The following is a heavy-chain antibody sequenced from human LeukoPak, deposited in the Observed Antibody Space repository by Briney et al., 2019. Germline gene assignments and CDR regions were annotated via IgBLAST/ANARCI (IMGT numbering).Heavy chain of an antibody. V-gene: IGHV3-30-3*01. CDR3: ARDSSTLGMDV. J-gene: IGHJ6*02. CDR1: GFTFSSYA. Sequence: PGGSLRLSCAASGFTFSSYAMHWVRQAPGKGLEWVAVISYDGSNKYYADSVKGRFTISRDNSKNTLYLQMNSLRAEGTAVYYCARDSSTLGMDVWGQGTTVTVSS. CDR2: ISYDGSNK.